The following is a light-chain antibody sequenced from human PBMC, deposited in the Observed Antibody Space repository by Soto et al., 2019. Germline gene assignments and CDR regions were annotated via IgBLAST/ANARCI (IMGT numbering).Light chain of an antibody. V-gene: IGLV2-14*01. J-gene: IGLJ1*01. CDR1: SSDVGGYNY. CDR2: EVS. Sequence: QSALTQPASVSGSPGQSITISCTGTSSDVGGYNYVSWYQQHPGKAPKLMIYEVSNRPSGVSNRFSGSKSGNTASLTISGLQAEAGADYYCSSYTTASTFVFGIGTKLTAL. CDR3: SSYTTASTFV.